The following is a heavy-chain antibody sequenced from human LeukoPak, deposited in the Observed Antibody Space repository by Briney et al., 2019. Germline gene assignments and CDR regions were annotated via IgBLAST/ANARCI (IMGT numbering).Heavy chain of an antibody. J-gene: IGHJ4*02. D-gene: IGHD3-16*01. CDR3: ARVYYDHVMGPTTHFDY. CDR2: INWNGGST. CDR1: GFTFDDYG. Sequence: GGSLRLSCAASGFTFDDYGMSWVRQAPGKGLEWVSGINWNGGSTGYADSVKGRFTISRDNAKNSLYLQMNSLRAEDTALYYCARVYYDHVMGPTTHFDYWGQGALVTVSS. V-gene: IGHV3-20*04.